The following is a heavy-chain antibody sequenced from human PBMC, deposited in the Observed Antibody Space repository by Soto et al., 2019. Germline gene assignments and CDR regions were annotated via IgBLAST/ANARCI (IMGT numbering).Heavy chain of an antibody. CDR3: ARAGMGSIELDY. CDR1: GGSISSGGYY. J-gene: IGHJ4*02. CDR2: IYYSGST. V-gene: IGHV4-31*03. D-gene: IGHD2-2*01. Sequence: QAQLQESGPGLVKPSQTLSLTSTVSGGSISSGGYYWSWIRQHPGKGLEWIGYIYYSGSTYYTPSLKSRVTISVDTSKNRFSRKLSSVTAGVTAVYYCARAGMGSIELDYWGQGTQGTVSS.